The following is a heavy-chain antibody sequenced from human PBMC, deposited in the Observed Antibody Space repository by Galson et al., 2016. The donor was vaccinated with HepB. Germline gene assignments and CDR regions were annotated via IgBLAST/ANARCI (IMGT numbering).Heavy chain of an antibody. J-gene: IGHJ5*02. CDR3: ARVPLWAGSESHYFWFDP. Sequence: SLRLSCAASGFTFSRYWMHWVRQAPGKGLVWVSRTNSDGSSTSYADSVKGRFTISRDNAKNTLYPQMNSLRAEDTAVYYCARVPLWAGSESHYFWFDPWGQGTLVTVSS. V-gene: IGHV3-74*01. D-gene: IGHD3-10*01. CDR2: TNSDGSST. CDR1: GFTFSRYW.